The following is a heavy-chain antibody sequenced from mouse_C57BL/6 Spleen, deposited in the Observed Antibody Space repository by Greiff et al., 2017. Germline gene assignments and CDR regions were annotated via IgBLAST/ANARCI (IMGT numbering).Heavy chain of an antibody. D-gene: IGHD2-4*01. CDR1: GYAFSSYW. Sequence: QVQLQQSGAELVKPGASVKISCKASGYAFSSYWMNWVKQRPGQGLEWIGQIYPGDGDTNYNGKFKGKATLTADKSSSTAYMQLSSLTAEDSAVYFCARGDYYDYTWFAYWGQGTLVTVSA. CDR2: IYPGDGDT. J-gene: IGHJ3*01. CDR3: ARGDYYDYTWFAY. V-gene: IGHV1-80*01.